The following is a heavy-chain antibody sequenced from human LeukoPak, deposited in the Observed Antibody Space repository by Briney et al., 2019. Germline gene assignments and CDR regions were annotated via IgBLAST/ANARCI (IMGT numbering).Heavy chain of an antibody. Sequence: PSETLSLTCTVSGGSISSYYWSWIRQPPGKGLEWIGYIYYSGSTNYNPSLKSRVTISVDTSKNQFSLKLSSVTAADTAVYYCARAGRVYGDYGVVDYWGQGTLVTVSS. CDR1: GGSISSYY. J-gene: IGHJ4*02. CDR2: IYYSGST. V-gene: IGHV4-59*01. D-gene: IGHD4-17*01. CDR3: ARAGRVYGDYGVVDY.